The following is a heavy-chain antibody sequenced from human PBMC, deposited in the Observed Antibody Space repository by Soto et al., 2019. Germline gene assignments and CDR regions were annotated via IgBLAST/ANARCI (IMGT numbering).Heavy chain of an antibody. D-gene: IGHD4-17*01. CDR3: ARDPGWDDYGDLYDY. CDR2: IIPILGIA. CDR1: GGTFSSYT. Sequence: SVKVSCKASGGTFSSYTISWVRQAPGQGLEWMGRIIPILGIANYAQKFQGRVTITADKSTSTAYMELSSLRSEDTAVYYCARDPGWDDYGDLYDYWGQGTLVTVSS. J-gene: IGHJ4*02. V-gene: IGHV1-69*04.